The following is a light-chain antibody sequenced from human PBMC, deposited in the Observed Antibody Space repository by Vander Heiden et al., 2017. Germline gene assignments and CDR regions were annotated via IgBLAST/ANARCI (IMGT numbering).Light chain of an antibody. CDR3: QTYDSNNWV. CDR2: EDK. CDR1: SGSIASNY. J-gene: IGLJ3*02. V-gene: IGLV6-57*02. Sequence: NFKLTQPHSVSESPGQTVTISCTASSGSIASNYVQWYQQRPGSAPTTVIYEDKYRPSGVPDRFSGSIDSSSSSASLTISGLKTEDEGDYFCQTYDSNNWVFGGGTKLTVL.